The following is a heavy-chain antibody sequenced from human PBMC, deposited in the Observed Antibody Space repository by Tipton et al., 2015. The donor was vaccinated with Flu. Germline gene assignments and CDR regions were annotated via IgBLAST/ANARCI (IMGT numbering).Heavy chain of an antibody. Sequence: TLSLTCIVSGYSISSGYYWGWIRQPPGKGLEWIGSIYHSGKTYYNPSLKSRVTISVDTSKNQFSLKLRAVTAADTAAYYCARDPKPMSTFGGGAKYYGMDVWGQGTTVTVPS. CDR3: ARDPKPMSTFGGGAKYYGMDV. J-gene: IGHJ6*01. V-gene: IGHV4-38-2*02. D-gene: IGHD3-16*01. CDR2: IYHSGKT. CDR1: GYSISSGYY.